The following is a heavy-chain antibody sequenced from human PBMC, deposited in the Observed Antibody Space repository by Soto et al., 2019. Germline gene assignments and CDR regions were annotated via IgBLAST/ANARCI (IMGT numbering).Heavy chain of an antibody. CDR1: GFTFSSYA. V-gene: IGHV3-23*01. CDR2: ISGSGGST. Sequence: PGGSLRLSCAASGFTFSSYAMSWGRQAPGKGLEWVSAISGSGGSTYYADSVKGRSTISRDNSKNTLYLQMNSLRAEDTAVYYCARDGCGYSYGCHFDYWGQGTLVTVSS. J-gene: IGHJ4*02. CDR3: ARDGCGYSYGCHFDY. D-gene: IGHD5-18*01.